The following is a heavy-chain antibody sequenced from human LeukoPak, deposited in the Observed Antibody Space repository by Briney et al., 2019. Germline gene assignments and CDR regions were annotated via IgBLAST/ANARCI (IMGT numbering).Heavy chain of an antibody. D-gene: IGHD6-13*01. V-gene: IGHV3-15*01. CDR3: TTDCPSSTVAAGGTCAFDI. Sequence: GGSLRLSCAASGFTFSGAWMSWVRQAPGKGLEWVGRIKSKTDGGTTDNAAPVKGRFTISRDDSKNTLYLQMNSLKTEDTAVYYCTTDCPSSTVAAGGTCAFDIWGQGTMVTVSS. CDR2: IKSKTDGGTT. CDR1: GFTFSGAW. J-gene: IGHJ3*02.